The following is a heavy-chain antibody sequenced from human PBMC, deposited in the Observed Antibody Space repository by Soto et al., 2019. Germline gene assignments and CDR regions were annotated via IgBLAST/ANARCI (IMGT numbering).Heavy chain of an antibody. V-gene: IGHV1-18*01. D-gene: IGHD3-22*01. CDR3: ARVAYDSTGYNRFHP. CDR1: GYTFTSYG. CDR2: ISAYTGNT. Sequence: QVQLVQSGAEVKKPGASVKVSCKASGYTFTSYGISWVRQAPGQGLEWMGWISAYTGNTNYAQKLQGRVTMTTDTSTSTAYVEVRSLRSDDTAVYYCARVAYDSTGYNRFHPWGQGTLVTVSS. J-gene: IGHJ5*02.